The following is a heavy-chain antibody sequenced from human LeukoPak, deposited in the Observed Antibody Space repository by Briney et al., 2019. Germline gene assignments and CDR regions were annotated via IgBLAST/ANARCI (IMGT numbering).Heavy chain of an antibody. Sequence: SVKVSCKASGGTFSSYAISWVRQAPGQGLEWMGRIIPIFGIANYAQKFQGRVTITADKSTSTAYMELSSLRSEDTAMYYCARARGGSYFDYWGQGTLVTVSS. J-gene: IGHJ4*02. CDR3: ARARGGSYFDY. CDR1: GGTFSSYA. CDR2: IIPIFGIA. V-gene: IGHV1-69*04. D-gene: IGHD3-16*01.